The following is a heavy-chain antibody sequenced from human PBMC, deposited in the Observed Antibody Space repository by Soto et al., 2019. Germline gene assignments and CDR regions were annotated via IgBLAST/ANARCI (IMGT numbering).Heavy chain of an antibody. D-gene: IGHD3-9*01. V-gene: IGHV3-30-3*01. Sequence: QVQLVESGGGVVQPGRSLRLSCAASGFTFSSYAMHWVRQAPGKGLEWVAVISYDGSNKYYADSVKGRFTISRDNSKNTLYLQMNSLRAEDTAVYYCARVGRKYFDWLLARDYYGMDVWGQGTTVTVSS. CDR1: GFTFSSYA. CDR2: ISYDGSNK. J-gene: IGHJ6*02. CDR3: ARVGRKYFDWLLARDYYGMDV.